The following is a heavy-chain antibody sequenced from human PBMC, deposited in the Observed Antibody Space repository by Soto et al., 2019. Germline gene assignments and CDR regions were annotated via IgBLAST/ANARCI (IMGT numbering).Heavy chain of an antibody. CDR3: AKSRGSGNNGMDV. J-gene: IGHJ6*02. V-gene: IGHV3-30*18. Sequence: QVQLVESGGGVVQPGRSLRLSCAASGFTFSSYGMHWVRQAPGRGLEWVAVISYDGSDKSYAGSVKGRFTISRDNSKNTLCQQMNRLRAEDTAVYYCAKSRGSGNNGMDVWGQGTTVTVSS. CDR1: GFTFSSYG. D-gene: IGHD3-10*01. CDR2: ISYDGSDK.